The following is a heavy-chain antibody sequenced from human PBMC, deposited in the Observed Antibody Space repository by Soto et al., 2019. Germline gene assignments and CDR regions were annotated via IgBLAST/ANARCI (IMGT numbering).Heavy chain of an antibody. CDR2: INGGNDNT. J-gene: IGHJ4*02. CDR3: ARPKDYGDFHDY. D-gene: IGHD4-17*01. V-gene: IGHV1-3*01. CDR1: GYSFTNYA. Sequence: DSVKVSCKASGYSFTNYAIHWVRQAPGQRLEWMGWINGGNDNTKYSQKFQGRVTITRDTSASTVYMELSSLRSEDTAVYYCARPKDYGDFHDYSGQGTLVIVSS.